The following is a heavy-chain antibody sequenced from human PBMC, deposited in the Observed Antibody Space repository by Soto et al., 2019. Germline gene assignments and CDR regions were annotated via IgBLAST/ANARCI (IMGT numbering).Heavy chain of an antibody. CDR1: GFTFSSYE. CDR3: AAGVEIVVVTYDACDI. V-gene: IGHV3-48*03. Sequence: PGGSLRLSCAASGFTFSSYEMNWVRQAPGKGLEWVSYISSSGSTIYYADSVKGRFTISRDNAKNSLYLQMNSLRAEDTAVYYCAAGVEIVVVTYDACDIWGQGTMVT. D-gene: IGHD3-22*01. J-gene: IGHJ3*02. CDR2: ISSSGSTI.